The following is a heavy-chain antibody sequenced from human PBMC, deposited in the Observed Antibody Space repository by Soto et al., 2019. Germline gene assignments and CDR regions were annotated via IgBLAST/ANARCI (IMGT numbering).Heavy chain of an antibody. CDR3: ARDAREGGYFDWVPLDY. J-gene: IGHJ4*02. CDR2: ISKDGSNK. D-gene: IGHD3-9*01. CDR1: GFIFSSYG. Sequence: GGSLRLSCAASGFIFSSYGMHWVRQAPGKGLEWVAVISKDGSNKYYADSVKGRFIISRDYFKDTLYLQMNNLRAEDTAVYYCARDAREGGYFDWVPLDYWGKGTLVTVDS. V-gene: IGHV3-30*03.